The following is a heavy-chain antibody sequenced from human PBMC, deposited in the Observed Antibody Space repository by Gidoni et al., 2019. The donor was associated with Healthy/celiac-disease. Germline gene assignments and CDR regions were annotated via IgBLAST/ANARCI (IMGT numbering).Heavy chain of an antibody. J-gene: IGHJ3*02. D-gene: IGHD2-2*01. V-gene: IGHV1-69*01. Sequence: GIIPIFGTANYAQKFQGRVTITADESTSTAYMELSSLRSEDTAVYYCAKEVPAAIFGIWGQGTMVTVSS. CDR2: IIPIFGTA. CDR3: AKEVPAAIFGI.